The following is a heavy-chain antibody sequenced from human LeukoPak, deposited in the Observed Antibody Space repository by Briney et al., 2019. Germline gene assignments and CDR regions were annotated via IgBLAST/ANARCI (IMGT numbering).Heavy chain of an antibody. Sequence: ASVKVSCKASGYTFTGYYMHWVRQAPGQGLEWMGWINPNSGGTNYAQKFQGRVTMTRDTSISTAYMELSRLRSDDTAVYYCARGSFLLWFGETRRHNNWFDPWGQGTLVTVSS. V-gene: IGHV1-2*02. CDR2: INPNSGGT. CDR1: GYTFTGYY. D-gene: IGHD3-10*01. J-gene: IGHJ5*02. CDR3: ARGSFLLWFGETRRHNNWFDP.